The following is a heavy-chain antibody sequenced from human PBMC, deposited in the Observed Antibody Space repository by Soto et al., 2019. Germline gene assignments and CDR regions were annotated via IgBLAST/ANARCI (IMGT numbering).Heavy chain of an antibody. CDR1: GGSISSSSYY. V-gene: IGHV4-39*01. CDR3: ARHGGGSSSLDWFDP. CDR2: IYYSGST. Sequence: SETLSVTCTVSGGSISSSSYYWGWIRQPPGKGLEWIGSIYYSGSTYYNPSLKSRITISADTSKNQFSLKLSSVTAADTAVYYCARHGGGSSSLDWFDPWGQGTLVTVSS. J-gene: IGHJ5*02. D-gene: IGHD6-6*01.